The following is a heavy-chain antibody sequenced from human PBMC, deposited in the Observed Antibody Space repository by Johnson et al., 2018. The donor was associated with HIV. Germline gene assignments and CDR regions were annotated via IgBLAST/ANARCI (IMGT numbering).Heavy chain of an antibody. D-gene: IGHD3-9*01. Sequence: QMLLVESGGGVVQPGRSLRLSCAASGFTFSSYAMHWVRQAPGKGLEWVAVISSDGSNKYYADSVTGRFTISSDNSKNTLYLQMNSLRAEDTAVYYCARAWGSRDILTALRGAFDIWGQGTMVTVSS. V-gene: IGHV3-30*14. CDR3: ARAWGSRDILTALRGAFDI. CDR1: GFTFSSYA. CDR2: ISSDGSNK. J-gene: IGHJ3*02.